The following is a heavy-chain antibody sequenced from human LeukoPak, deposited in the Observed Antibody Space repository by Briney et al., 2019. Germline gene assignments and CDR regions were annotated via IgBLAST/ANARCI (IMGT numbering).Heavy chain of an antibody. D-gene: IGHD5-24*01. Sequence: PGGSLRLSCAASGFTVSSNYMSSVRQAPGKGLEWVSVIYSGGSTYYADSVKGRFTISRDNSKNTLYLQMNSLRAEDTAVYYCARQEQLRWFDPWGQGTLVTVSS. J-gene: IGHJ5*02. V-gene: IGHV3-53*01. CDR1: GFTVSSNY. CDR3: ARQEQLRWFDP. CDR2: IYSGGST.